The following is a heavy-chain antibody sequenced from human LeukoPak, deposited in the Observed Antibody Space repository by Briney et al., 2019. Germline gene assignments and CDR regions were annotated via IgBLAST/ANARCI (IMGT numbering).Heavy chain of an antibody. D-gene: IGHD3-9*01. Sequence: ASVKVSCKASGYTFTSYGISWVRQAPGQGLEWMGWISAYNGNTNYAQKLQGRVTMTTDTSTSTAYMELRSLRSDDTAVYYCARGSTYYDILTGFLPLVPFDYWGQGPLVTVSS. V-gene: IGHV1-18*01. CDR2: ISAYNGNT. J-gene: IGHJ4*02. CDR1: GYTFTSYG. CDR3: ARGSTYYDILTGFLPLVPFDY.